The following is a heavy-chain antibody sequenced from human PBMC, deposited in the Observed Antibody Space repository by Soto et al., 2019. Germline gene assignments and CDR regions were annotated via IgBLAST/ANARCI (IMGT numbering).Heavy chain of an antibody. CDR3: ARGLGP. CDR1: GGSIRSGGYF. Sequence: QLQLQESGSGLVKPSQTLSLTCAVSGGSIRSGGYFWSWIRQPPGKGLEWIGYSYHSGSTYTSTSLRSRVTIPVDRSKIQFSLKRRSGAAAGAAVYDCARGLGPWGQGTLVTVCS. V-gene: IGHV4-30-2*01. CDR2: SYHSGST. D-gene: IGHD3-10*01. J-gene: IGHJ5*02.